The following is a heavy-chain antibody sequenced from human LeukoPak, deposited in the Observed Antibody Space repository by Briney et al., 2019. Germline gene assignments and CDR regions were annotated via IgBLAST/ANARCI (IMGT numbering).Heavy chain of an antibody. Sequence: SETLSLTCTVSGGSISSSSYYWGWIRQPPGKGLEWIGSISYSGSTYYNPSLKSRVTMSVDTSKNQFSLNLSSVTAADTAVYYCAKPAARGTYYYMDVWGKGTTVTVSS. CDR2: ISYSGST. CDR3: AKPAARGTYYYMDV. CDR1: GGSISSSSYY. V-gene: IGHV4-39*01. J-gene: IGHJ6*03. D-gene: IGHD3-16*01.